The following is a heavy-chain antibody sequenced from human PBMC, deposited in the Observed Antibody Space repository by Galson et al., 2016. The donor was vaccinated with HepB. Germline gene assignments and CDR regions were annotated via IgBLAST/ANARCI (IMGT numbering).Heavy chain of an antibody. CDR2: IYSGGRT. V-gene: IGHV3-53*01. Sequence: SLRLSCAASGFTVSNNYMSWVRQAPGKGLEWVSVIYSGGRTYYADSVKGRFTISRDNSKNTLYLQMNSLRAEDTAVYYCARDEIAGTTGDYWGQGTLVTVS. D-gene: IGHD1-7*01. CDR3: ARDEIAGTTGDY. CDR1: GFTVSNNY. J-gene: IGHJ4*02.